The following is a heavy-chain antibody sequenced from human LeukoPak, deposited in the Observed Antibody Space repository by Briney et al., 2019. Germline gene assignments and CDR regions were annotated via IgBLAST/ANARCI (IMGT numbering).Heavy chain of an antibody. V-gene: IGHV3-15*04. Sequence: GGSLRLSCAASGFTFSSYSMNWVRQAPGTGLEWVGRIETKTGGGTTDYAAPVKGRFTVSRDGSQNTLYLQMNSLKTEDTAIFYCATERGYSGSRIFDFWGQGSLVTVSS. CDR3: ATERGYSGSRIFDF. D-gene: IGHD6-13*01. CDR1: GFTFSSYS. J-gene: IGHJ4*02. CDR2: IETKTGGGTT.